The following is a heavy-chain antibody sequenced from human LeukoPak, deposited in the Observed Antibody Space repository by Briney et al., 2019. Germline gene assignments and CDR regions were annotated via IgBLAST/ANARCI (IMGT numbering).Heavy chain of an antibody. D-gene: IGHD3-16*01. Sequence: GGSLRLSCTASGFTFSSYAMNWVRQAPEKGLEWVSGISGNSGNTYYAESVKGRFTISRDNSKKTLYLQMNSLRAEDTAMYYCATRVMIAITTRGAFHIWGQGTMVTVSS. CDR3: ATRVMIAITTRGAFHI. CDR2: ISGNSGNT. J-gene: IGHJ3*02. CDR1: GFTFSSYA. V-gene: IGHV3-23*01.